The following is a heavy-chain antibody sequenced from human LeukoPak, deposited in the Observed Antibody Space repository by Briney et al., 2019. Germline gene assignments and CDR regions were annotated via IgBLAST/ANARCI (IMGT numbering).Heavy chain of an antibody. CDR3: ARSRVVRXXAYFDL. D-gene: IGHD2-15*01. CDR1: GFTFNSYE. J-gene: IGHJ4*02. CDR2: ISSSGSTR. V-gene: IGHV3-48*03. Sequence: RPGGSLRLSCAASGFTFNSYEIDWVRQAPGKGLEWVSFISSSGSTRDYAESVKGRFTISRDNAKNSLYLQMNSLRAEDTAIYXXARSRVVRXXAYFDLWGQGTLVTVSS.